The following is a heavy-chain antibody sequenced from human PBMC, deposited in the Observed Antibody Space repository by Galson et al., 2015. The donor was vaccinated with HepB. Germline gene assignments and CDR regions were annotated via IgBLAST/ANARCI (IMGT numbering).Heavy chain of an antibody. D-gene: IGHD3-22*01. CDR2: ISAYNGNT. Sequence: SVKVSCKASGYTFTSYGISWVRQAPGQGLEWMGWISAYNGNTNYAQKLQGRVTMTTDTSTSTAYMELRSLRSDDTAVYYCARGSQKYYYDSSGYCDYWGQGTLVTVSS. V-gene: IGHV1-18*04. CDR3: ARGSQKYYYDSSGYCDY. CDR1: GYTFTSYG. J-gene: IGHJ4*02.